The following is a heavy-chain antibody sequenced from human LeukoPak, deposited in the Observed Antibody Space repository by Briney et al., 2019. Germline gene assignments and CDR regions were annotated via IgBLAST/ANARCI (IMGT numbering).Heavy chain of an antibody. CDR2: INGDGRGI. V-gene: IGHV3-74*01. D-gene: IGHD3/OR15-3a*01. J-gene: IGHJ4*02. CDR1: GINFSSSW. CDR3: AREDWYYLDY. Sequence: PGGSLRLSCAASGINFSSSWMHWVRQGPGKGLVWVSRINGDGRGIGYADSVKGRFTISRDNAKNTLFLQMSSLRAEDTAVYYCAREDWYYLDYWGQGTLVSVSS.